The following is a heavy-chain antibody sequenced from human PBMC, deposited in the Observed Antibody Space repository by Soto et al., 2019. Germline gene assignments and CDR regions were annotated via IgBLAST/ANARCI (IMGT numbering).Heavy chain of an antibody. CDR1: GASISSTSSGDW. D-gene: IGHD1-26*01. Sequence: QVQLQESGPGLVKPSGTLSLTCTVSGASISSTSSGDWWSWVRQPPEKGLEWIGEIHRSGSSNYNPSLKSRVTMSVDKSKNQFSLRLSSVTAADTAVYYCAKMVGATLVDYWGQGTLVTVSS. J-gene: IGHJ4*02. V-gene: IGHV4-4*02. CDR3: AKMVGATLVDY. CDR2: IHRSGSS.